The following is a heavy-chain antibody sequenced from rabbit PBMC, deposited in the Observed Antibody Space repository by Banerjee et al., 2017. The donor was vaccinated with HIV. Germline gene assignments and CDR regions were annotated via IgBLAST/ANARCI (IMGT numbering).Heavy chain of an antibody. V-gene: IGHV1S45*01. CDR2: IDTSSGNT. D-gene: IGHD2-1*01. J-gene: IGHJ4*01. Sequence: QEQLEESGGDLVKPEGSLTLTCTASGFSFSNKYVMCWVRQAPGKGLEWIACIDTSSGNTVYASWAKGRFTISKTSSTTVTLQMTSLTAADTATYFCAREDDDYGDFNLWGQGTLVTVS. CDR1: GFSFSNKYV. CDR3: AREDDDYGDFNL.